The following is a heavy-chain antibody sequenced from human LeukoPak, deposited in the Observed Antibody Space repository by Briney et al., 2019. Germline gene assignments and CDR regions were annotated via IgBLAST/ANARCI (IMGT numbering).Heavy chain of an antibody. Sequence: PSETLSLTCTVSGGSISSYYWSWIRQPPGKGLEWIGYIYYSGSTNYNPSLKSRVTISVDTSKNQFSLKLSSVTAADTAVYYCARVTSRPGAYGDNFDYWGQGTLVTVSS. V-gene: IGHV4-59*01. D-gene: IGHD4-17*01. CDR2: IYYSGST. CDR1: GGSISSYY. J-gene: IGHJ4*02. CDR3: ARVTSRPGAYGDNFDY.